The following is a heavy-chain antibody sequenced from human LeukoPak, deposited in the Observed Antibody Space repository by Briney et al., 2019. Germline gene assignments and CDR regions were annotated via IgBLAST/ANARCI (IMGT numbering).Heavy chain of an antibody. D-gene: IGHD6-19*01. J-gene: IGHJ5*02. CDR1: GGSISSYY. CDR3: ARHAPSGYSSGWYSLNWFDP. Sequence: SETLSLTCTVSGGSISSYYWSWIRQPPRKGLEWIGEINHSGSTNYNPSLKSRVTISVDTSKNQFSLKLSSVTAADTAVYYCARHAPSGYSSGWYSLNWFDPWGQGTLVTVSS. CDR2: INHSGST. V-gene: IGHV4-34*01.